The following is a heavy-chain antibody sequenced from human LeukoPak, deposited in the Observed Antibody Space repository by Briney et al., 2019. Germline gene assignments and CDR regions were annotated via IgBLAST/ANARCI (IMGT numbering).Heavy chain of an antibody. Sequence: SETLSLTCTVSGGSISSYYWSWIRQPPGKGLEWVGYIYYSGSTNYNPSLKSRVTISVDTSKNQFSLKLSSVTAADTAVYYCARGRDWAYYFDYWGQGTLVTVSS. CDR3: ARGRDWAYYFDY. CDR1: GGSISSYY. V-gene: IGHV4-59*01. D-gene: IGHD3/OR15-3a*01. CDR2: IYYSGST. J-gene: IGHJ4*02.